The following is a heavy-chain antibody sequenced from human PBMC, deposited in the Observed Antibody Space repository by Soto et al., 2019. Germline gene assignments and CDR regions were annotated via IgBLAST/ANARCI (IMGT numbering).Heavy chain of an antibody. D-gene: IGHD6-19*01. CDR3: ASRGSGGYYDY. CDR1: GFTFSSYA. V-gene: IGHV3-23*01. CDR2: ISGSGGST. J-gene: IGHJ4*02. Sequence: EVQLLESGRGLVQPGGSLRLSCAASGFTFSSYAMTWVRQAPVKGLEWVSAISGSGGSTNYADTVKGRFTICRDNSKNTLYLQMNSPRAEDTAASYCASRGSGGYYDYWGQGTVVTLSS.